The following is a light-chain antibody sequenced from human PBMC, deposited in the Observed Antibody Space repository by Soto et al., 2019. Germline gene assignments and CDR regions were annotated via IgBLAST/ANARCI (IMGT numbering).Light chain of an antibody. CDR1: QGISNY. J-gene: IGKJ1*01. CDR2: AAS. Sequence: DIQMTQSPSSLSASVGDRVTITCRASQGISNYLAWYQQKPGKVPKLLIYAASTLQSGVPSRFSGSGSGTDFTLTISSLQPEDVATYYCQKYNSGGTFCQGTKVDIK. V-gene: IGKV1-27*01. CDR3: QKYNSGGT.